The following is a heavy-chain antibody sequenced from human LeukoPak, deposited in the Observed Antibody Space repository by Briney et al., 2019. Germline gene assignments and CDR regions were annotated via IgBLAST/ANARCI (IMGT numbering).Heavy chain of an antibody. V-gene: IGHV4-59*01. J-gene: IGHJ4*02. CDR1: GGSIRSYY. CDR3: ARLRPNYDFWSGYPFGGHFDY. Sequence: SETLSLTCTVSGGSIRSYYWSWIRQPPGKGLEWIGYIYYSGSTNYNPSLKSRVTISVDTSKNQFSLKLSSVTAADTAVYYCARLRPNYDFWSGYPFGGHFDYWGQGTLVTVSS. D-gene: IGHD3-3*01. CDR2: IYYSGST.